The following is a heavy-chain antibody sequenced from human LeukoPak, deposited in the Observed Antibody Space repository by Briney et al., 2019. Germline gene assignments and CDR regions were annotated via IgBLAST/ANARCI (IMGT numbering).Heavy chain of an antibody. J-gene: IGHJ4*02. V-gene: IGHV3-30-3*01. Sequence: GGSLRLSRAASGXTFSSYAMHWVRQAPGKGLEWLAVISSDGSTKYYGDSVQGRFTISRDNSQNTLSLQMNSLRPDDTAVFYCARKGSSSWYGGGWAYWGQGTLVTVSS. CDR3: ARKGSSSWYGGGWAY. CDR1: GXTFSSYA. CDR2: ISSDGSTK. D-gene: IGHD6-13*01.